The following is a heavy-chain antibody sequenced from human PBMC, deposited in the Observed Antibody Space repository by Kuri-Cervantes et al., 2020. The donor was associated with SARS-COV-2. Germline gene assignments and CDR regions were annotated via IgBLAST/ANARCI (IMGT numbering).Heavy chain of an antibody. CDR1: GGSLSSGDYY. J-gene: IGHJ6*03. D-gene: IGHD4-17*01. V-gene: IGHV4-61*08. Sequence: ESLKISCTVSGGSLSSGDYYWTWVRQPPGKGLEWIGYIYYSGSTNYNPSLKSRVTISVDTSSKQFSLHLGSVTAADTAVYYCARAYGFLRYIYYMDVWGRGTTVTVSS. CDR2: IYYSGST. CDR3: ARAYGFLRYIYYMDV.